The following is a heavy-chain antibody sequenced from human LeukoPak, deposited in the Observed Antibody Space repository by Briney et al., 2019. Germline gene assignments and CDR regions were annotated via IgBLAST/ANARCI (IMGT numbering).Heavy chain of an antibody. D-gene: IGHD1-7*01. Sequence: SETLSLTCAVYGGSFSGYYWSWIRQPPGKGLEWIGEINHTGSTNYNPSLKSRVTISVDTSKNQFSLKLSSVTAADTTVYYCARGREGNWNYVIRAPGVYFDNWGQGTLVTVSS. CDR1: GGSFSGYY. J-gene: IGHJ4*02. CDR3: ARGREGNWNYVIRAPGVYFDN. CDR2: INHTGST. V-gene: IGHV4-34*01.